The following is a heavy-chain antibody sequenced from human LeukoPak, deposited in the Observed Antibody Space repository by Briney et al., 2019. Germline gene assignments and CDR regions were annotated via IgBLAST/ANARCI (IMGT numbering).Heavy chain of an antibody. CDR1: GYTFTSYG. J-gene: IGHJ5*02. CDR3: ARGRSPKGCSGGSCYSNWFDP. V-gene: IGHV1-69*04. CDR2: IIPILGIA. Sequence: SVKVSCKASGYTFTSYGISWVRQAPGQGLEWMGRIIPILGIANYAQKFQGRVTITADKSTSTAYMELSSLRSEDTAVYYCARGRSPKGCSGGSCYSNWFDPWGQGTLVTVSS. D-gene: IGHD2-15*01.